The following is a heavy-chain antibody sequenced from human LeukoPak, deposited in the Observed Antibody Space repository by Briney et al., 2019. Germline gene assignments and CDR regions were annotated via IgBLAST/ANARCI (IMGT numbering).Heavy chain of an antibody. J-gene: IGHJ4*02. CDR2: ISSSSSTI. CDR3: ASVVVPAAIPYTFDY. CDR1: GFTFSSNE. V-gene: IGHV3-48*01. Sequence: GGSLRLSCAASGFTFSSNELNWVRQAPGKGLEWLSYISSSSSTIYYADSVKGRFTISRDNAKNSLYLQMNSLRAEDTAVYYCASVVVPAAIPYTFDYWGQGTLVTVSS. D-gene: IGHD2-2*02.